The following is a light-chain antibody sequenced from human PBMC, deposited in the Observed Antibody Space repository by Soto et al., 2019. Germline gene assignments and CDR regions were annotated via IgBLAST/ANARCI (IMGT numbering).Light chain of an antibody. CDR3: QQYGSSGT. J-gene: IGKJ5*01. CDR1: QSVPSSW. CDR2: GAS. V-gene: IGKV3-20*01. Sequence: ENVLSQSPATLSLSPGESATLSCRASQSVPSSWLAWYQQKPGQAPRLLIYGASSRATGIPDRFSGSGSGTDFTLTISRLEPEDFAVYYCQQYGSSGTFGQRTRLEIK.